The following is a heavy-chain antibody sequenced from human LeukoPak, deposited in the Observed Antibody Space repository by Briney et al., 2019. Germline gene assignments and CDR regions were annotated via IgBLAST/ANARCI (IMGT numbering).Heavy chain of an antibody. CDR2: IWHDASNA. J-gene: IGHJ4*02. CDR3: AKIRGEIDY. CDR1: GFTFSRYG. D-gene: IGHD3-10*01. V-gene: IGHV3-30*02. Sequence: GGSLRLSCAASGFTFSRYGMHWVRQARGKGLEWVAFIWHDASNAYYADSVKGRYTISRDNSKNTLYLQMNSLRTEDTAVYYCAKIRGEIDYWGQGILVTVSS.